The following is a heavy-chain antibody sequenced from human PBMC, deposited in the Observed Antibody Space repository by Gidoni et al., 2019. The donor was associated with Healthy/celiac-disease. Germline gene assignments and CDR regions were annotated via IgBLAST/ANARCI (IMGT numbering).Heavy chain of an antibody. CDR3: ARVFRGVAATGSSRFDP. Sequence: QVQLVQSGAEVKKPGSSVKVSCKASGGTFSSYAISWVRQAPGQGLEWMGGIFPSFGKANYAQKFQGRGTITADESTSTAYMELSSLRSEDTAVYYCARVFRGVAATGSSRFDPWGQGTLVTVSS. J-gene: IGHJ5*02. V-gene: IGHV1-69*01. D-gene: IGHD2-15*01. CDR1: GGTFSSYA. CDR2: IFPSFGKA.